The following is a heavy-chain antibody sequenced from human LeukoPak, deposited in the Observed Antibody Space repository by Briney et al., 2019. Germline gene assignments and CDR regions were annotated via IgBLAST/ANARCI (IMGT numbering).Heavy chain of an antibody. CDR1: GGSISSYY. D-gene: IGHD3-10*01. CDR2: IYYSGST. CDR3: ARVGTYGSGSYLSWLDY. J-gene: IGHJ4*02. V-gene: IGHV4-59*01. Sequence: KPSETLSLTCTVSGGSISSYYWSWIRQRPGKGLEWIGYIYYSGSTNYNPSLKSRVTISVDTSKNQFSLKLSSVTAADTAVYYCARVGTYGSGSYLSWLDYWGQGTLVTVSS.